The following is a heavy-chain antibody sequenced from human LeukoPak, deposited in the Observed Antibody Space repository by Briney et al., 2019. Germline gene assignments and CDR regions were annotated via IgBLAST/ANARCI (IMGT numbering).Heavy chain of an antibody. CDR2: INPNSGGT. CDR1: GYTFTGYY. Sequence: VASAKVSCKASGYTFTGYYMHWVRQAPGQGLEWMGWINPNSGGTNYAQKFQGRVTMTRDTSISTAYMELSRLRSDDTAVYYCARDRGPQLWLYYWGQGTLVTVSS. J-gene: IGHJ4*02. V-gene: IGHV1-2*02. CDR3: ARDRGPQLWLYY. D-gene: IGHD5-18*01.